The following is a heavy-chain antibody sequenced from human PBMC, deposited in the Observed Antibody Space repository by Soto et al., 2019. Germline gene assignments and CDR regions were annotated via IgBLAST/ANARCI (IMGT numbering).Heavy chain of an antibody. J-gene: IGHJ4*01. V-gene: IGHV4-4*07. CDR2: VSSSGAT. CDR3: ARQFSATQRGFDS. D-gene: IGHD3-10*01. Sequence: PSQTRSPTWIVYGGSLSNFHTSWDRPPAGKGREWIGRVSSSGATNYNPSLRSRATWSVDTSTEQFTLILTAGTPATTASYSCARQFSATQRGFDSWGNGTLVPVPQ. CDR1: GGSLSNFH.